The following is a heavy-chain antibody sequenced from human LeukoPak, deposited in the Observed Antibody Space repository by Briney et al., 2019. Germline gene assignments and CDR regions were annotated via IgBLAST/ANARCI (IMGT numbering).Heavy chain of an antibody. CDR3: ARASLSSLLAFDY. J-gene: IGHJ4*02. CDR2: IKQDGSQK. CDR1: GFTSGSYW. V-gene: IGHV3-7*01. D-gene: IGHD2-15*01. Sequence: GGSLRLSCAASGFTSGSYWMNWVRQAPGKGLEWVAIIKQDGSQKFYLDSVRGRFTISTDTANNSLYLLMNSLRAEDTAVYYCARASLSSLLAFDYWGQGTLVTVSS.